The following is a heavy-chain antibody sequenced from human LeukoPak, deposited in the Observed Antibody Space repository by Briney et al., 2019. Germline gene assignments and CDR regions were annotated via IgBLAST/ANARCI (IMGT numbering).Heavy chain of an antibody. CDR3: ARDFGETSP. CDR2: IKQDGSEG. Sequence: PGGSLRLSCAASGFTFSDYWMTWVRQAPGKGLEWVANIKQDGSEGYYVDSVKGRFTVSRDNAKSSLYLQLNSLRAEDTAVYYCARDFGETSPWGQGTLVTVSS. J-gene: IGHJ5*02. D-gene: IGHD3-10*01. V-gene: IGHV3-7*01. CDR1: GFTFSDYW.